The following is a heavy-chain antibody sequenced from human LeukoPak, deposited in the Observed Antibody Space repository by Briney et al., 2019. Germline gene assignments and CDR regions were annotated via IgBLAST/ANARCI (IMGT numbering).Heavy chain of an antibody. V-gene: IGHV3-53*01. J-gene: IGHJ4*02. CDR3: ARGPAGYN. CDR1: GFTVSSNH. CDR2: IYSGGST. Sequence: GGSLRLSCAASGFTVSSNHMSWVRQAPGKGLEWVSVIYSGGSTDYADSVKGRFTISRDDSKNTLYLQMNSLRAEDTAVYHCARGPAGYNWGQGTLVTVSS. D-gene: IGHD1-1*01.